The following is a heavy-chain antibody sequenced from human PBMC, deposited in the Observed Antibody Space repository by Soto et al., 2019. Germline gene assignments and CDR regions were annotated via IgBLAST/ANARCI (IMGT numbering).Heavy chain of an antibody. D-gene: IGHD1-26*01. CDR3: AKDRQKSGSPGWFDP. V-gene: IGHV3-23*01. CDR1: GFTFSNYA. CDR2: IRNSGVDT. J-gene: IGHJ5*02. Sequence: EVQLLESGGGLVQPGGSLRLSCAASGFTFSNYAMSWVRQAPGKGLEWVSSIRNSGVDTYYADSVKGRFTISRDNSKNPLYPEMNRLRAQDKAVYFCAKDRQKSGSPGWFDPWGQGTLVTVSS.